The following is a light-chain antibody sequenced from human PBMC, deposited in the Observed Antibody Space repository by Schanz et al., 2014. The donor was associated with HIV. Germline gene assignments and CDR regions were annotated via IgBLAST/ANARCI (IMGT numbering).Light chain of an antibody. J-gene: IGLJ1*01. Sequence: QSVLTQPPSVSAAPGQKVTISCSGSDSNIGSNYVAWYQQLPGTAPKLLIHDSRKRPSEIPDRFSGSKSGTSATLGITGLQTGDEADYYCGTWDSRLSAEVFGTGTKLTVL. CDR3: GTWDSRLSAEV. CDR2: DSR. CDR1: DSNIGSNY. V-gene: IGLV1-51*01.